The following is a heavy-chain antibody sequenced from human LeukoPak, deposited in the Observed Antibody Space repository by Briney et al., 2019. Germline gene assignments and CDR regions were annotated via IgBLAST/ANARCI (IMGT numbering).Heavy chain of an antibody. CDR3: AKDLGPSDAFDI. CDR2: ISYDGSNK. CDR1: GFTVNSND. V-gene: IGHV3-30*18. J-gene: IGHJ3*02. Sequence: PGGSLRLSCAASGFTVNSNDVNWVRQAPGKGLEWVAVISYDGSNKYYADSVKGRFTISRDNSKNPLYLQMNSLRAEDTAVYYCAKDLGPSDAFDIWGQGTMVTVSS. D-gene: IGHD3-16*01.